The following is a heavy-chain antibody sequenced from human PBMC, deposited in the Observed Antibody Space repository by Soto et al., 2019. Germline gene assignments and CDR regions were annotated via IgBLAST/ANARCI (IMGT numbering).Heavy chain of an antibody. Sequence: QVQLVESGGGVVQPGRSLRLSCAASGFTFSSYAMHWVRQAPGKGLEWVAVISYDGSNKYYADSVKGRFTISRDNSENTLYLQMNSLRAEDTAVYYCARGAPNRNMIVVVLNYFDYWGQGTLVTVSS. CDR1: GFTFSSYA. CDR2: ISYDGSNK. D-gene: IGHD3-22*01. J-gene: IGHJ4*02. V-gene: IGHV3-30-3*01. CDR3: ARGAPNRNMIVVVLNYFDY.